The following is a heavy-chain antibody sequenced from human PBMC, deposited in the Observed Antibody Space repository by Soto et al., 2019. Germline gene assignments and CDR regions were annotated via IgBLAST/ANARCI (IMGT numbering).Heavy chain of an antibody. V-gene: IGHV4-39*01. J-gene: IGHJ5*02. CDR1: GGSISSRSYY. Sequence: QLQLQESGPGLVKPSETLSLTCTVSGGSISSRSYYWCWIRQPPGEGLEWIGPIYYSGSTYYNPTRKSRLAISVDTSKTQYPLTLSSVTAAVTAVYYCATSNWFDPWGQGTLVTVSS. CDR2: IYYSGST. CDR3: ATSNWFDP.